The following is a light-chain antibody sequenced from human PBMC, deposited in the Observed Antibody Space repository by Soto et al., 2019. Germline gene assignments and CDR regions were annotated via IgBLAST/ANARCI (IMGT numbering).Light chain of an antibody. J-gene: IGLJ2*01. V-gene: IGLV2-14*01. CDR3: SSYTISSTVV. CDR2: DVS. Sequence: QSALTQPASVSGSPGQSITISCTGTSSDVGGYNYVSWYQQHPGKAPKLMIYDVSNRPSGVSNRFSGSKSGNTASLTISGAQAEEQADYYCSSYTISSTVVFGGGTKLTVL. CDR1: SSDVGGYNY.